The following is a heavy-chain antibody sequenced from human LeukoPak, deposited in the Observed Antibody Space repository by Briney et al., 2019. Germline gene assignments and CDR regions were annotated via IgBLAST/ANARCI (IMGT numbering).Heavy chain of an antibody. J-gene: IGHJ5*02. CDR1: GGSISSDIFY. CDR2: IYASGST. Sequence: SETLSLTCTVSGGSISSDIFYWRWIRQPAGKGLEWIGRIYASGSTTYNSSLKSRVAISIDTSKNQFSLQLTSVTAADTAVYYCAGTRRYCSGGSCYNWFDPWGQGTLVTVSS. D-gene: IGHD2-15*01. CDR3: AGTRRYCSGGSCYNWFDP. V-gene: IGHV4-61*02.